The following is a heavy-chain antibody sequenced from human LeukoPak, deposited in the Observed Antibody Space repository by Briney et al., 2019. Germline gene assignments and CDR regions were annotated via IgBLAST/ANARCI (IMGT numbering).Heavy chain of an antibody. CDR2: ISSSGNTI. D-gene: IGHD6-6*01. Sequence: GGSLRLSCAASEFTFTSYELNWVRQAPGKGLEWVSYISSSGNTISYADSVKGRFTISRDNAKNSLYLQVISLRAEDTAVYYCARGPSIAARYDAFDIWGQGTMVSVSS. J-gene: IGHJ3*02. CDR1: EFTFTSYE. V-gene: IGHV3-48*03. CDR3: ARGPSIAARYDAFDI.